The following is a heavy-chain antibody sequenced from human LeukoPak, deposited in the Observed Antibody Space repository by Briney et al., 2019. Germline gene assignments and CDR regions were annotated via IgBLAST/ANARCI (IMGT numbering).Heavy chain of an antibody. CDR1: GFTFSSYA. D-gene: IGHD1-20*01. CDR3: ARDLGTYITGTTATFDY. Sequence: QPGRSLRLSCAASGFTFSSYAMHWVRQAPGKGLEWVAVISYDGSNKYYADSVKGRFTISRDNSKNTLYLQMNSLRAEDTAVYYCARDLGTYITGTTATFDYWGQGTLVTVSS. V-gene: IGHV3-30-3*01. CDR2: ISYDGSNK. J-gene: IGHJ4*02.